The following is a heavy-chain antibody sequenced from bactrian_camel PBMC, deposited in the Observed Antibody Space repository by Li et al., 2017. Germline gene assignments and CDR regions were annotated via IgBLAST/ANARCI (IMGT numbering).Heavy chain of an antibody. CDR2: IAPSGRTP. Sequence: VQLVESGGGLVQPGGSLRLSCVASGVDFKSRWMHWVRQAPGAALEMVARIAPSGRTPFYAPSVKGRFTISRDTDKSTLYLQMDSLQIADTAVYYCGTGSSLPDRPMGRGTQVTVS. CDR1: GVDFKSRW. V-gene: IGHV3S1*01. J-gene: IGHJ4*01.